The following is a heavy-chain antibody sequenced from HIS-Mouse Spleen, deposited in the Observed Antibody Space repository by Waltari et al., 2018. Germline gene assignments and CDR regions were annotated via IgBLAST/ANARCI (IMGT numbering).Heavy chain of an antibody. CDR3: AREIPYSSSWYDWYFDL. D-gene: IGHD6-13*01. CDR1: GGSISSSSYY. V-gene: IGHV4-39*07. CDR2: IYYRGST. Sequence: QLQLQESGPGLVKPSETLSLTCTVSGGSISSSSYYWGWIRQPPGKGLEWIGGIYYRGSTYYNPSPKGRVTISVDTSKNQFSLKLSSVTAADTAVYYCAREIPYSSSWYDWYFDLWGRGTLVTVSS. J-gene: IGHJ2*01.